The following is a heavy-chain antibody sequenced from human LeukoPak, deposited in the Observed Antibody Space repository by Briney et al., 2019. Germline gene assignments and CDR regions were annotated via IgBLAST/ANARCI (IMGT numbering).Heavy chain of an antibody. D-gene: IGHD5-18*01. CDR1: GFTFSSYW. Sequence: GGSLRLSCAASGFTFSSYWMSWVRQAPGKGLEWVANIKQDGSEKYYMDSVKGRFTISRDNAKNSLYLQMNSLRAEDTAVYYCARDDTAMVVLPPDYWGQGTLVTVSS. CDR2: IKQDGSEK. J-gene: IGHJ4*02. CDR3: ARDDTAMVVLPPDY. V-gene: IGHV3-7*01.